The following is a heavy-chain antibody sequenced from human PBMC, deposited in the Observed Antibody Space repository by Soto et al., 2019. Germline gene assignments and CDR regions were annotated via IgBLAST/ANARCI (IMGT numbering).Heavy chain of an antibody. V-gene: IGHV3-23*01. D-gene: IGHD3-22*01. CDR1: GFTFSSYA. CDR3: AKDRFYYDSSAYYYDAFDI. J-gene: IGHJ3*02. Sequence: GGSLRLSCAASGFTFSSYAMSWVRQAPGKGLEWVSAISGSGGSTYYADSVKGRFTISRDNSKNTLYLQMNSLRAEDTALYYCAKDRFYYDSSAYYYDAFDIWGQGTMVTVSS. CDR2: ISGSGGST.